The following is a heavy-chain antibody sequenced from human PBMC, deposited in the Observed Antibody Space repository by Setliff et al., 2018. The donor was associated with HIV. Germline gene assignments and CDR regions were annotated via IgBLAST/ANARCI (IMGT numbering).Heavy chain of an antibody. Sequence: ASVKVSCKVSGSSLTELSIHWVRQTPGKGLQWMGGFDPEDGPDDGQTIYARKFQGRVTMNEDTSTDTAYMVLARLTSEDTAVYFCATVGPTGAYLHDWGQGTLVTSPQ. CDR1: GSSLTELS. CDR3: ATVGPTGAYLHD. D-gene: IGHD1-26*01. J-gene: IGHJ4*02. V-gene: IGHV1-24*01. CDR2: FDPEDGPDDGQT.